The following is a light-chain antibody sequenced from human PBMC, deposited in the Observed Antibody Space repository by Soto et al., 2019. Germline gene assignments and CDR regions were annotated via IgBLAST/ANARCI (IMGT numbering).Light chain of an antibody. V-gene: IGKV3-20*01. Sequence: EIVLTQSPGTLSLSQGQRATLSCRASQRLSASDIAWYQQKPGQAPKFLIYGVSSRATGIPDRFSGSGSGTDFTLTISRLEPEDFAVYHCQQYGSSPLITFGQGTRLEIK. CDR2: GVS. J-gene: IGKJ5*01. CDR1: QRLSASD. CDR3: QQYGSSPLIT.